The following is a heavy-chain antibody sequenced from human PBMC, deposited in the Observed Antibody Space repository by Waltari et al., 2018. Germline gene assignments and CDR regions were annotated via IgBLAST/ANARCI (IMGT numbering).Heavy chain of an antibody. V-gene: IGHV4-59*01. J-gene: IGHJ5*02. Sequence: QVQLQESGPGLVKPSETLSLTCTVSGGSISSYYWSWIRQPPGKGLEGIGYIYYSGSTNYNPSLKSRVTISVDTSKNQYSLKLSSVTAADTAVYYWARAKASNYYGSGSYYDNWFDPWGQGTLVTVSS. CDR1: GGSISSYY. CDR2: IYYSGST. D-gene: IGHD3-10*01. CDR3: ARAKASNYYGSGSYYDNWFDP.